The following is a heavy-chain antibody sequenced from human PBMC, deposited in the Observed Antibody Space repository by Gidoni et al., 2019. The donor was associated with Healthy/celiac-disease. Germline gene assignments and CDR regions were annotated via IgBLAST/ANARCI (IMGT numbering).Heavy chain of an antibody. J-gene: IGHJ4*02. CDR3: AKVTMIVVVIAELDY. D-gene: IGHD3-22*01. CDR1: GFTFSSYA. CDR2: ISGSGGST. V-gene: IGHV3-23*01. Sequence: EVQLLESGGGLVQPGGSLRLSCAASGFTFSSYAMSWVRQAPGKGLGWVSAISGSGGSTYYADSVKGRFTISRDNSKNTLYLQMNSLRAEDTAVYYCAKVTMIVVVIAELDYWGQGTLVTVSS.